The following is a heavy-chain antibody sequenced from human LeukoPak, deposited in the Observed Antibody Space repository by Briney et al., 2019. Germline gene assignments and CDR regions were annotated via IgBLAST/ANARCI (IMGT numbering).Heavy chain of an antibody. Sequence: GSLRLSCAASGFTFSSYGMHWVRQAPGKGLEWVAVIWYDGSNKYYADSVKGRFTISRDNSKNTLYLQMNSLRAEDTAVYYCAKDLSSSWYPNLSYYYYGMDVWGQGTTVTVSS. V-gene: IGHV3-30*02. D-gene: IGHD6-13*01. CDR2: IWYDGSNK. CDR1: GFTFSSYG. CDR3: AKDLSSSWYPNLSYYYYGMDV. J-gene: IGHJ6*02.